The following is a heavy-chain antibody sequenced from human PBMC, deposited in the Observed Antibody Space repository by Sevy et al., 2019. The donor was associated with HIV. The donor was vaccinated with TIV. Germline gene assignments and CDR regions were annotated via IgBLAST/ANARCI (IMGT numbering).Heavy chain of an antibody. CDR3: TTGAYYYDSGGYRGFDY. Sequence: GGSLRLSCAASGFTFNNAWMSWVRHAPGKGLEWVGRIKSKTDGGTTDYAAPVKGRFTISRDDSKNTLYLQMNSLKTEDTAVYYCTTGAYYYDSGGYRGFDYWGQGTLVTVSS. D-gene: IGHD3-22*01. CDR2: IKSKTDGGTT. V-gene: IGHV3-15*01. CDR1: GFTFNNAW. J-gene: IGHJ4*02.